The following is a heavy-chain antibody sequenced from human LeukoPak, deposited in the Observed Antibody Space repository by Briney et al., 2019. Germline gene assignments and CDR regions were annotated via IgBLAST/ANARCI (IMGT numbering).Heavy chain of an antibody. CDR2: AGWAGGTT. D-gene: IGHD2-2*03. CDR1: GFNFHRYT. CDR3: AKELDTVFFDY. V-gene: IGHV3-43*01. Sequence: GGSLRLSCATSGFNFHRYTIHWVRQAPGKGLEWVSLAGWAGGTTYYSDSVRGRFTISRDSGRNSVYLQMNSLTTDDTAFYFCAKELDTVFFDYWGQGALVTVSS. J-gene: IGHJ4*02.